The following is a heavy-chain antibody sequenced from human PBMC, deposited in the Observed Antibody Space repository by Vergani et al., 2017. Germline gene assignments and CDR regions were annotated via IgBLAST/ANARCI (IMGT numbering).Heavy chain of an antibody. J-gene: IGHJ6*03. CDR3: AGVSPGIAAAQVYYYYMDV. V-gene: IGHV4-4*07. CDR1: GGSISSYY. CDR2: IYTSGST. Sequence: QVQLQESGPGLVKPSETLSLTCTVSGGSISSYYWSWIRQPAGKGLEWIARIYTSGSTNYNPSLKSRVTMSVDTSKNQFSLKLSSVTAAETAVYYCAGVSPGIAAAQVYYYYMDVWGKGTTVTVSS. D-gene: IGHD6-13*01.